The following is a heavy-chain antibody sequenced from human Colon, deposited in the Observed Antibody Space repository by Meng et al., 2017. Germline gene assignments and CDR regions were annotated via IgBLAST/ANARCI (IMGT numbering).Heavy chain of an antibody. Sequence: SDTLSLTCTVSGGPISRGNYFWSWLRQSAGRELEWIGRIYASGITQYNPSFKSRVTFSIDTSKNQFSLKLTSVTAADAAVYYCARYRDDYDYNHAFDIWGQGTMVTVSS. D-gene: IGHD3-10*01. CDR2: IYASGIT. CDR3: ARYRDDYDYNHAFDI. V-gene: IGHV4-61*02. CDR1: GGPISRGNYF. J-gene: IGHJ3*02.